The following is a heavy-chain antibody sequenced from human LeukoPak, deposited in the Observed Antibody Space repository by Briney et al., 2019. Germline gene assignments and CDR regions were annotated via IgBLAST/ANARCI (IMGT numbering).Heavy chain of an antibody. J-gene: IGHJ4*02. Sequence: SETLSLTCTVSGGSINNYYWTWIRQPPGKGLEWIGYVFYSGSTNYNPSLKSRVAIPVDTSKNQFSLKLNSVTAADTAVYYCARHKAAAAGTYDYWGQGTLVTVSS. CDR2: VFYSGST. CDR1: GGSINNYY. CDR3: ARHKAAAAGTYDY. D-gene: IGHD6-13*01. V-gene: IGHV4-59*08.